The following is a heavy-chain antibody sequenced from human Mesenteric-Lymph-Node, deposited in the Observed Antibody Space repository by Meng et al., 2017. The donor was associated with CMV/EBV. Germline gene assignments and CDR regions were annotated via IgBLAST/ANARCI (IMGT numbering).Heavy chain of an antibody. V-gene: IGHV1-18*01. CDR1: GYTFTTKD. Sequence: SCKTSGYTFTTKDVPWVRQAPGQGLEWVGWIRTKTGHADYAQNLQGRVTMTIDTSANAAYMELRSLTSDDSAVYYCGRGYYNAMDVRGQGTMVTVSS. CDR2: IRTKTGHA. J-gene: IGHJ6*02. CDR3: GRGYYNAMDV.